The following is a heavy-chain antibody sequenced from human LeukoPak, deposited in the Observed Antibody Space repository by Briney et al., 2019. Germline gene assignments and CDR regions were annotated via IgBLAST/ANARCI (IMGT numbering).Heavy chain of an antibody. D-gene: IGHD3-10*01. CDR1: GGSISCSSYY. V-gene: IGHV4-39*07. Sequence: SETLSLTCTVSGGSISCSSYYWGWIRQPPGKGLEWIGSIYHSGSTFYNPSLKSRVTMSVDTSKNQFSLKVSSVTAADTAVYYCARVLDYYGSGTYSFDYWGQGTLVTVSS. CDR2: IYHSGST. J-gene: IGHJ4*02. CDR3: ARVLDYYGSGTYSFDY.